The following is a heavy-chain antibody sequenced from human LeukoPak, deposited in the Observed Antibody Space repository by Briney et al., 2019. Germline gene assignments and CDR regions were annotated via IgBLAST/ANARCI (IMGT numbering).Heavy chain of an antibody. CDR1: GFTSSSYA. CDR3: AKRGLRYFDWPRSYYFDY. V-gene: IGHV3-23*01. J-gene: IGHJ4*02. CDR2: VSGSGGST. Sequence: PGGSLRLSCAASGFTSSSYAMSWVRQAPGKGLEWVSAVSGSGGSTYYADSVKGRFTISRDNSKNTLYLQMTSLRAEDTAVYYCAKRGLRYFDWPRSYYFDYWGQGTLVTVSS. D-gene: IGHD3-9*01.